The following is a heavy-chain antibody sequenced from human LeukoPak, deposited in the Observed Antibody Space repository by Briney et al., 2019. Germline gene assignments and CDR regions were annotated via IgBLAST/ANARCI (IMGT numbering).Heavy chain of an antibody. D-gene: IGHD2-2*01. CDR2: INHSGST. Sequence: SETLSLTYAVYGGSLSGYYWSWIRQPPGKGLEWIGEINHSGSTNYNPSLKSRVTISVDTSKNQFSLKLSSVTAADTAVYYCARGVVPAAHDYWGQGTLVTVSS. CDR1: GGSLSGYY. V-gene: IGHV4-34*01. J-gene: IGHJ4*02. CDR3: ARGVVPAAHDY.